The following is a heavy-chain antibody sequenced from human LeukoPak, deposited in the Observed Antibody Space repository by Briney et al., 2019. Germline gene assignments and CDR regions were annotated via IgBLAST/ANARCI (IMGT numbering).Heavy chain of an antibody. D-gene: IGHD2-2*01. V-gene: IGHV3-30*12. CDR1: GFTFSSYG. CDR3: ARDCSSTSCYGLSNYYGMDV. Sequence: GGSLRLSCAASGFTFSSYGMHWVRQAPGKGLEWVAVISYDGSNKYYADSVKGRFTISRDNAKNSLYLQMNSLRAEDTAVYYCARDCSSTSCYGLSNYYGMDVWGQGTTVTVSS. J-gene: IGHJ6*02. CDR2: ISYDGSNK.